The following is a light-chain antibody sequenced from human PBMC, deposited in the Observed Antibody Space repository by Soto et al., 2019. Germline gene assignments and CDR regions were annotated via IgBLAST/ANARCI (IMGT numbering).Light chain of an antibody. CDR3: SSYAGSNTVV. CDR2: EVS. CDR1: SSDVGGYNY. J-gene: IGLJ2*01. V-gene: IGLV2-8*01. Sequence: QSVLTQPPSASGSPGQSGTISCTGTSSDVGGYNYVSWYQQHPGKAPKLMIYEVSKRPSGVPDRFSGSKSGNTASLTVSGLQAEDEADYYCSSYAGSNTVVFGGGTQLTVL.